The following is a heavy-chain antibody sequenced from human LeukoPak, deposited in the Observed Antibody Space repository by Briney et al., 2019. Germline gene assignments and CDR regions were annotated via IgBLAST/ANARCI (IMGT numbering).Heavy chain of an antibody. V-gene: IGHV3-64*01. D-gene: IGHD3-22*01. Sequence: PGGSLRLSCAASGFSFSNYPMGWVRQDPGKGMESVSAISAVWGSRYYAYSLKRRFTISRDNSKNTLYLQMGSLRAEDMAVYYCARFYSNSDGYYYGYWGQGTLVTVSS. CDR1: GFSFSNYP. CDR2: ISAVWGSR. CDR3: ARFYSNSDGYYYGY. J-gene: IGHJ4*02.